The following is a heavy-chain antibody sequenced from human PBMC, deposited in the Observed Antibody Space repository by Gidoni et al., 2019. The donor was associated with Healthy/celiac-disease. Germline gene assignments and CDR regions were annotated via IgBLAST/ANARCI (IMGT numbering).Heavy chain of an antibody. V-gene: IGHV3-66*01. CDR2: IYSGGST. Sequence: EVQLVESGGGLVQPGGSLRLSCAASGFTVSSNYMSWVRQAPGKGLEWVSVIYSGGSTYYADSVKGRFTISRDNSKNTLYLQMNSLRAEDTAVYYCARDYHSMIVATDAFDIWGQGTMVTVSS. CDR1: GFTVSSNY. CDR3: ARDYHSMIVATDAFDI. J-gene: IGHJ3*02. D-gene: IGHD3-22*01.